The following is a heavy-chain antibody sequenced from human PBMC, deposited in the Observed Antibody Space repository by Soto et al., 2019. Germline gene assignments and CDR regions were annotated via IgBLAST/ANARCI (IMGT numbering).Heavy chain of an antibody. CDR1: GVSVSNSSYY. CDR3: ARHGSN. CDR2: IYYSGIT. Sequence: SETLSLTCTVSGVSVSNSSYYWGWIRRPPGKGLEWIGTIYYSGITYYNPSLKSRVTISVDTSKNQFSLKLTSVTAADTAVYYCARHGSNWGQGTLVTVSS. J-gene: IGHJ4*02. V-gene: IGHV4-39*01.